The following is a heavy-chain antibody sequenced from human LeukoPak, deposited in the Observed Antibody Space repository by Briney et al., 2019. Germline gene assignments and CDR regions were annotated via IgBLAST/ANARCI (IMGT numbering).Heavy chain of an antibody. CDR2: MYYSGST. CDR3: ARQTVVAANIDY. D-gene: IGHD2-15*01. Sequence: SETLSLTCTVSDGSISSSSYYWDWIRQPPGKGLEWVGSMYYSGSTYYNPSLKSRVTVSVDTSKNQFSLKLNSVTAADTAVYYCARQTVVAANIDYWGQGTLVTVSS. CDR1: DGSISSSSYY. J-gene: IGHJ4*02. V-gene: IGHV4-39*01.